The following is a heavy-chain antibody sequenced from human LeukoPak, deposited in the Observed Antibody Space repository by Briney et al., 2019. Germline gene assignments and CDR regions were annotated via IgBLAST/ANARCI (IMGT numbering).Heavy chain of an antibody. Sequence: SEPQSLPCTVSGGSIRRTSYYWRCIRKPPAKGLEWNGSIYYTGSTYYNPSLKSRVTISVDTSKNQFSLKLSSVTAADTAMYYCARNRYYYGSGNYGVPNWFDPWGQGTLVTVSS. CDR1: GGSIRRTSYY. J-gene: IGHJ5*02. CDR2: IYYTGST. V-gene: IGHV4-39*01. D-gene: IGHD3-10*01. CDR3: ARNRYYYGSGNYGVPNWFDP.